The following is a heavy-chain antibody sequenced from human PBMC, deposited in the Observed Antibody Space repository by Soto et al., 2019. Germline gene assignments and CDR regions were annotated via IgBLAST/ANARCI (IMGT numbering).Heavy chain of an antibody. Sequence: ASVKVSCKASGGTFNSYTITWVRKAPGQGLEWMRRIIPILGIANYAQKFQGRVTITADKSTSTAYMELSSLRSEDTAVYYCAFESRLRSGWYPYYFYYWGQGTLVTVSS. CDR3: AFESRLRSGWYPYYFYY. J-gene: IGHJ4*02. D-gene: IGHD6-19*01. CDR1: GGTFNSYT. V-gene: IGHV1-69*02. CDR2: IIPILGIA.